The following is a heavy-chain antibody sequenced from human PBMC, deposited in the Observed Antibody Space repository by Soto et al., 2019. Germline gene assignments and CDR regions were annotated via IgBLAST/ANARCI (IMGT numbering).Heavy chain of an antibody. CDR3: ANPVAIYYYYGMDV. Sequence: GGSLRLSCAASGFTFSSYAMSWVRQAPGKGLEWVSAISGSGGSTYYADSVKGRFTISRDNSKNTLYLQMNSLRAEDTAVYYCANPVAIYYYYGMDVWGQGTTVTVSS. J-gene: IGHJ6*02. CDR2: ISGSGGST. CDR1: GFTFSSYA. D-gene: IGHD5-12*01. V-gene: IGHV3-23*01.